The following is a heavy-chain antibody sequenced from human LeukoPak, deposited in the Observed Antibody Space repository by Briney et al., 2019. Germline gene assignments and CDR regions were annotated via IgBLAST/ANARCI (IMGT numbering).Heavy chain of an antibody. CDR2: IIPIFGTA. CDR3: ARAPVDTAEPVGKYYFDY. D-gene: IGHD5-18*01. CDR1: GGSFSSYA. Sequence: SVKVSCKASGGSFSSYAISWVRQASGQGLERMRGIIPIFGTANYAQKFQGRVTITTDESTSTAYMELSSLRSEDTAVYYCARAPVDTAEPVGKYYFDYWGQGTLVTVSS. J-gene: IGHJ4*02. V-gene: IGHV1-69*05.